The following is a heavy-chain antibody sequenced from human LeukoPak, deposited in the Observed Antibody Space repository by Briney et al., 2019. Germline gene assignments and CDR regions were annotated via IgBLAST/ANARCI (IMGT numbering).Heavy chain of an antibody. CDR2: ISGSGGST. CDR1: GFTFSSDA. CDR3: ARQIADDYGDYAFRSQTFGDYYYYYMDV. Sequence: GGSLRLSCAASGFTFSSDAMSWVRQAPGKGLEWVSAISGSGGSTYYADSVKGRFTISRDNSKNTLYLQMNSLRAEDTAVYYCARQIADDYGDYAFRSQTFGDYYYYYMDVWGKGTTVTVSS. D-gene: IGHD4-17*01. V-gene: IGHV3-23*01. J-gene: IGHJ6*03.